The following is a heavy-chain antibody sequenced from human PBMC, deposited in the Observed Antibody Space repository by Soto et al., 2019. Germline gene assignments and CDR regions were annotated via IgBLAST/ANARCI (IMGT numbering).Heavy chain of an antibody. CDR2: IKQDGSEK. Sequence: GGSLRLSCAASGFTFSSYWMSWVRQAPGKGLEWVANIKQDGSEKYYVDSVKGRFTISRDNAKNSLYLQMNSLRAEDTAVYYWARDSPDYGSGSYYNVLPQFWWFDPWGQGTLVTVSS. D-gene: IGHD3-10*01. J-gene: IGHJ5*02. V-gene: IGHV3-7*01. CDR1: GFTFSSYW. CDR3: ARDSPDYGSGSYYNVLPQFWWFDP.